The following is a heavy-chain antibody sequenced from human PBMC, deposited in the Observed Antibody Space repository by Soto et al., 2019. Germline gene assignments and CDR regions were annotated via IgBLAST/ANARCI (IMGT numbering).Heavy chain of an antibody. V-gene: IGHV3-53*01. D-gene: IGHD1-20*01. CDR3: ARGLGREYHDNRNYFHLDY. CDR2: LYPDGRA. Sequence: GALRLSCAASGFTVNSNYLTWVRQAPGKGLKWVSVLYPDGRADYAESVQGRFSISTDNSENSVYLQMNTLRAEDTAVYYCARGLGREYHDNRNYFHLDYWGQGTLVTVS. J-gene: IGHJ4*02. CDR1: GFTVNSNY.